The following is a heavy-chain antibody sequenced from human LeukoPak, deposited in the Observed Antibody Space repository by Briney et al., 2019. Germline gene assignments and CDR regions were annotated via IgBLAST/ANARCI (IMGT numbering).Heavy chain of an antibody. CDR3: AKETGSAVGSTDFDY. J-gene: IGHJ4*02. CDR1: GFTFSTYS. CDR2: ISGTSSLI. V-gene: IGHV3-48*01. Sequence: PGGSLRLSCAASGFTFSTYSMNWVRQAPGKGLEWVSYISGTSSLIYYADSVKGRFTISRDNAKNTLYLQMNSLRAEDTAVYYCAKETGSAVGSTDFDYWGQGTLVTVSS. D-gene: IGHD4-17*01.